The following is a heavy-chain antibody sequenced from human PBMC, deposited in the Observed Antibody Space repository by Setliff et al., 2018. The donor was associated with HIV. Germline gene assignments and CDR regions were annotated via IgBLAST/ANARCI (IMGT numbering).Heavy chain of an antibody. CDR3: TPTPPGSYMDV. V-gene: IGHV3-15*01. Sequence: GGSLRLSCAASGFTFNNAWMSWVRQAPGKGLEWVGRVKSKTDGGTTDYAAPVKGRFTISRDDSKNTLYLQMNSLNTEDTGVYYCTPTPPGSYMDVWGRGTTVTV. CDR2: VKSKTDGGTT. CDR1: GFTFNNAW. J-gene: IGHJ6*03.